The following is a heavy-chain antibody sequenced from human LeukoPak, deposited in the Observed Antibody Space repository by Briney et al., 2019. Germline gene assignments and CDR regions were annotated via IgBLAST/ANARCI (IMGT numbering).Heavy chain of an antibody. D-gene: IGHD4-17*01. V-gene: IGHV3-23*01. CDR1: GFTFSSYA. J-gene: IGHJ6*02. CDR3: AKLQSDGLRPYYGMDV. CDR2: STGSGGTT. Sequence: PGGSLRLSCAASGFTFSSYAMTWVRQAPGKGLEWVSASTGSGGTTYYADSVMGRFTISRDNSKNTLYLQMNSLRAEDTAVYYCAKLQSDGLRPYYGMDVWGQGTRVTVSS.